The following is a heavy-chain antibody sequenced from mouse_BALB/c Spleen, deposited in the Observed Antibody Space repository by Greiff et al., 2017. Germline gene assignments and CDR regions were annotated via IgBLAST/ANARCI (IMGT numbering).Heavy chain of an antibody. V-gene: IGHV2-9-2*01. D-gene: IGHD1-1*02. CDR2: IWTGGGT. CDR3: VRDRGGIDY. J-gene: IGHJ2*01. CDR1: GFSLTSYD. Sequence: QVQLKESGPGLVAPSQSLSITCTVSGFSLTSYDISWIRQPPGKGLEWLGVIWTGGGTNYNSAFMSRLSISKDNSKSQVFLKMNSLQTDDTAIYYCVRDRGGIDYWGQGTTLTVSS.